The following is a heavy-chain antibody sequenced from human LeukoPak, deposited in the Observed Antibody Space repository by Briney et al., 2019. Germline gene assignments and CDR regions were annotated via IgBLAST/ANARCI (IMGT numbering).Heavy chain of an antibody. V-gene: IGHV4-59*01. Sequence: SETLSLTCTVSGCSISSYYWSWIRQPPGKGLEWIGYIYYSGSTNYNPSLKSRVTISVDTSKNQFSLKLSSVTAADTAVYYCARGSYVTMVRGAYMDVRGKGTTVTISS. J-gene: IGHJ6*03. CDR1: GCSISSYY. D-gene: IGHD3-10*01. CDR3: ARGSYVTMVRGAYMDV. CDR2: IYYSGST.